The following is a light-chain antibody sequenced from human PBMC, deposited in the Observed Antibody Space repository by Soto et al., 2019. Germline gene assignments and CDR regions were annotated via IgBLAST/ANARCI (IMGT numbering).Light chain of an antibody. CDR3: QQIYSTPPFT. CDR1: QSSSSY. Sequence: DIQMTQSPSSLSASVGDRVTITCRASQSSSSYLNWDQQKPGKAPKLLIYAASSLQSGVPSRFTGSGSGTDFTLTISSPQPEDFATYYCQQIYSTPPFTFGPGTKVDIK. CDR2: AAS. J-gene: IGKJ3*01. V-gene: IGKV1-39*01.